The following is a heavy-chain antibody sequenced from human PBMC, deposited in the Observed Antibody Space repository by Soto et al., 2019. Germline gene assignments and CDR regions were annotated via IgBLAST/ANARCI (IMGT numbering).Heavy chain of an antibody. V-gene: IGHV3-7*01. Sequence: PGGSLRLSCAASGFTFSSYAMNWVRQAPGKGLEWVATIKQDGSEKYYVDSVKGRFTISRDNAKSPLHLQMNSLRAEDTAVYYCVRAYKYCGNPYPLFSYCAQGSLVAVS. CDR3: VRAYKYCGNPYPLFSY. J-gene: IGHJ1*01. D-gene: IGHD2-21*01. CDR1: GFTFSSYA. CDR2: IKQDGSEK.